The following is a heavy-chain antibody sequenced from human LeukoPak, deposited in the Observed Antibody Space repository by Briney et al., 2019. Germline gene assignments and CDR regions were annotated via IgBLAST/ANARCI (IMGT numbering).Heavy chain of an antibody. J-gene: IGHJ5*02. CDR1: GGSISSYY. D-gene: IGHD4-17*01. V-gene: IGHV4-59*08. Sequence: SETLSLTCTVSGGSISSYYWCWIRQPPGKGLEWIGYIYYSGSTNYNPSLKSRVTISVDTSKNQFSLKLSSVTAADTAVYYCARPGDYGDYGTWGQGTLVTVSS. CDR3: ARPGDYGDYGT. CDR2: IYYSGST.